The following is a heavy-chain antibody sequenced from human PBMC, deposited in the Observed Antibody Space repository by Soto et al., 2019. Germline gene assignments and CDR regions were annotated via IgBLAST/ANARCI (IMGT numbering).Heavy chain of an antibody. CDR3: ARIDVTSGEFDY. CDR1: GFSLSNARMG. CDR2: IFSNDEK. J-gene: IGHJ4*02. V-gene: IGHV2-26*01. Sequence: QVTLKESGPVLVKPTETLTLTCTVSGFSLSNARMGVSWIRQPPGKALEWLAHIFSNDEKSYSTSLKSRLTISKDTSKSQVVLMMPNMDPVDTATYYCARIDVTSGEFDYWGQGTLVTVSS. D-gene: IGHD3-10*01.